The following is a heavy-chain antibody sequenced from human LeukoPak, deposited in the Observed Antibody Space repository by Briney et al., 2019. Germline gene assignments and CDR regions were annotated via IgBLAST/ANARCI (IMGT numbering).Heavy chain of an antibody. D-gene: IGHD6-19*01. CDR2: ISYDGSNK. J-gene: IGHJ6*02. CDR1: GFTFSSYS. V-gene: IGHV3-30*03. CDR3: ARDHINSSGWSPFHSWYYYYYYGMDV. Sequence: GGSLRLSCAASGFTFSSYSMNWVRQAPGKGLEWVAVISYDGSNKYYADSVKGRFTISRDNSKNTLYLQMNSLRAEDTAVYYCARDHINSSGWSPFHSWYYYYYYGMDVWGQGTTVTVSS.